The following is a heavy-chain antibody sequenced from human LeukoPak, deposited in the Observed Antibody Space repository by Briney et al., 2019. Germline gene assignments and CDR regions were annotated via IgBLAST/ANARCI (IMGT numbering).Heavy chain of an antibody. D-gene: IGHD3-10*01. Sequence: TLSLTCAVYGGSFSGYYWSWIRQPPGKALEWLARIDWDDDKYYSTSLKTRLTISKDTSKNQVVLTMTNMDPVDTATYYCARLGLYYYGSGSFDYWGQGTLVTVSS. CDR3: ARLGLYYYGSGSFDY. CDR1: GGSFSGYY. J-gene: IGHJ4*02. V-gene: IGHV2-70*11. CDR2: IDWDDDK.